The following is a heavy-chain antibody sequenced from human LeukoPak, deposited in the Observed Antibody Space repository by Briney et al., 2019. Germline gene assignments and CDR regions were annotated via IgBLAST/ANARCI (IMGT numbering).Heavy chain of an antibody. Sequence: PGGSLRLTCAASGSTFSSYSMNWVRQAPGKGLEWVSSISSSCDHIAYADSVKGRFTISRDNAKNALYLQVNSLRAEDTAVYYCARGIVPAAFDYWGQGTLVTVSS. CDR1: GSTFSSYS. J-gene: IGHJ4*02. CDR2: ISSSCDHI. D-gene: IGHD2-2*01. CDR3: ARGIVPAAFDY. V-gene: IGHV3-21*01.